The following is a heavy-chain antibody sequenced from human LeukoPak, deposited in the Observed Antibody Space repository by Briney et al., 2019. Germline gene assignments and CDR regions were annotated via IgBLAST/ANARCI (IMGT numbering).Heavy chain of an antibody. Sequence: ASVKVSCKASGYTVTSYGISWVRQAPGQGLEWWGGIIPIFGTANYAQKLQGRGTITPAAYTSTASMELSRLRSEDTAVYYCARGGKMRCSSTSCYTGDDAFDIWGQGTMVTVSP. CDR3: ARGGKMRCSSTSCYTGDDAFDI. CDR2: IIPIFGTA. D-gene: IGHD2-2*02. V-gene: IGHV1-69*13. CDR1: GYTVTSYG. J-gene: IGHJ3*02.